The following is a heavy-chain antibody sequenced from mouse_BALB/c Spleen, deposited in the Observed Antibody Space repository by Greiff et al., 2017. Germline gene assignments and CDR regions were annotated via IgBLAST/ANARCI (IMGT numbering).Heavy chain of an antibody. CDR3: ARRGLVWYLFDY. J-gene: IGHJ2*01. CDR1: GYTFSSYW. V-gene: IGHV1-9*01. D-gene: IGHD2-10*02. Sequence: QVQLQQSGAELMKPGASVKISCKATGYTFSSYWIEWVKQRPGHGLEWIGEILPGSGSTNYNEKFKGKATFTADTSSNTAYMQLSSLTSEDSAVYYCARRGLVWYLFDYWGQGTTLTVSS. CDR2: ILPGSGST.